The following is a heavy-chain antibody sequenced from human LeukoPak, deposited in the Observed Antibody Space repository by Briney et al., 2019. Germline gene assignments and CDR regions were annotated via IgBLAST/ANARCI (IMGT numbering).Heavy chain of an antibody. D-gene: IGHD4-17*01. V-gene: IGHV3-43*02. J-gene: IGHJ6*02. CDR2: ISGDGGST. CDR1: GFTFDDYA. CDR3: AKDIGYGDYVVGNYYYGMDV. Sequence: PGGSLRLSCAASGFTFDDYAMPWVRQAPGKGLEWVSLISGDGGSTYYADSVKGRFTISRDNSKNTLYLQMNSLRTEDTALYYCAKDIGYGDYVVGNYYYGMDVWGQGTTVTVSS.